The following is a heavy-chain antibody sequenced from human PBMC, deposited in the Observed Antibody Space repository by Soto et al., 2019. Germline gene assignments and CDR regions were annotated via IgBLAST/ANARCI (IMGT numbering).Heavy chain of an antibody. J-gene: IGHJ4*02. V-gene: IGHV1-69*12. CDR3: AGGLVLYDY. Sequence: QVQLVQSGAEVKKPGSSVKVSCKASGRTFSSYAISWVRQAPGQGLEWMGGVIPIFGTANYAQKFQGRVTITAEESTSTAYMELSSLGSEDMAVYYCAGGLVLYDYWGEGTLDTVSS. D-gene: IGHD6-6*01. CDR2: VIPIFGTA. CDR1: GRTFSSYA.